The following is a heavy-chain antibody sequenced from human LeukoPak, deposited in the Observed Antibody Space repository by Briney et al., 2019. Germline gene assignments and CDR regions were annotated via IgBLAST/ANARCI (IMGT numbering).Heavy chain of an antibody. J-gene: IGHJ3*02. CDR1: GYTFTSYY. CDR3: ARNLWFGESSDAFDI. D-gene: IGHD3-10*01. Sequence: ASVKVSCKASGYTFTSYYMHWVRQAPGQGLEWMGIINPSGGSTSYAQKFQGRVTMTRDTSISTAYMELSRLRSDDTAVYYCARNLWFGESSDAFDIWGQGTMVTVSS. V-gene: IGHV1-46*01. CDR2: INPSGGST.